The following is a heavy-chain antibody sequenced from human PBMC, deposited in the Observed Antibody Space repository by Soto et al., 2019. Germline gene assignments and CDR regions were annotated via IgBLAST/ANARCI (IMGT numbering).Heavy chain of an antibody. CDR3: ARDEVPAANWLDR. V-gene: IGHV1-18*01. Sequence: ASVKVSCKASGYIFINYGITWVRQAPGQGLEWMGWISGYNGNTKYADKPQGRVTMTTDTSTTTAYMELRSLRSDDTAVYYCARDEVPAANWLDRWGQGTPVTVSS. D-gene: IGHD2-2*01. CDR1: GYIFINYG. CDR2: ISGYNGNT. J-gene: IGHJ5*02.